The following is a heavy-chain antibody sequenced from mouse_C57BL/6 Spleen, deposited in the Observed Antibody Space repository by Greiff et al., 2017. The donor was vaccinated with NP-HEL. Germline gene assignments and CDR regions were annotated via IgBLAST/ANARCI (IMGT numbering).Heavy chain of an antibody. Sequence: VQLQQPGAELVKPGASVKLSCKASGYTFTSYWMHWVKQRPGQGLEWIGMIHPNSGSTNYNEKFKSKATLTVDKSSSTAYMQLSSLTSEDSAVYYCARSGWDWYFDVWGTGTTVTVSS. CDR2: IHPNSGST. CDR3: ARSGWDWYFDV. J-gene: IGHJ1*03. CDR1: GYTFTSYW. D-gene: IGHD3-1*01. V-gene: IGHV1-64*01.